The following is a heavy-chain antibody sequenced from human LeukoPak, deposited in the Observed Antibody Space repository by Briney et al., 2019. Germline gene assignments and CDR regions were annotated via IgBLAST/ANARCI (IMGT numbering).Heavy chain of an antibody. V-gene: IGHV3-30*19. CDR2: IWYDGSNK. J-gene: IGHJ4*02. CDR3: ARVFPGQSVHYFDY. Sequence: GGSLRLSCAASGFTFSSYGMHWVRQAPGKGLEWVAVIWYDGSNKYYADSVKGRFTISRDNSKNTLYLQMNSLRAEDTAVYYCARVFPGQSVHYFDYWGQGTLVTVSS. D-gene: IGHD2-21*01. CDR1: GFTFSSYG.